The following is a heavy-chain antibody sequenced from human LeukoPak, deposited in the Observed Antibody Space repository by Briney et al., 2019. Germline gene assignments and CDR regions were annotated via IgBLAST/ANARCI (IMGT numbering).Heavy chain of an antibody. Sequence: SETLSLTCAVYGGSFSGYYWSWIRQPPGKRLEWIGEINHSGSTNYNPSLKSRVTISVDTSKNQFSLKLSSVTAADTAVYYCARASYSIGYSWFDPWGQGTLVTVSS. CDR2: INHSGST. CDR3: ARASYSIGYSWFDP. CDR1: GGSFSGYY. D-gene: IGHD1-26*01. J-gene: IGHJ5*02. V-gene: IGHV4-34*01.